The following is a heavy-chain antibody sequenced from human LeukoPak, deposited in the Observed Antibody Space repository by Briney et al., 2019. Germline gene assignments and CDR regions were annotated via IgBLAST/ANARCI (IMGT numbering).Heavy chain of an antibody. CDR2: ISYDGSNK. J-gene: IGHJ4*02. CDR1: GFTFSSYA. CDR3: ARSRGH. V-gene: IGHV3-30-3*01. Sequence: PGRSLRLSCAASGFTFSSYAMHWVRQAPGKGLEWVAVISYDGSNKYYADSVKGRFTISRDNSKNTLYLQMNSLRAEDTAVYYCARSRGHWGQGTLVTVSS.